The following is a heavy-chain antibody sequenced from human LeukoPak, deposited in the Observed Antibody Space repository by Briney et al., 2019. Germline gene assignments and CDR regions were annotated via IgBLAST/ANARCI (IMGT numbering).Heavy chain of an antibody. V-gene: IGHV1-2*02. D-gene: IGHD3-22*01. CDR2: INPNSGGT. CDR1: GYTFTGYY. CDR3: ARAPNYDSSGYPIDY. J-gene: IGHJ4*02. Sequence: GASVKVSCKASGYTFTGYYMHWVRQAPRQELEWMGWINPNSGGTNYAQKFQGRVTMTRDTSISTAYMELSRLRSDDTAVYYCARAPNYDSSGYPIDYWGQGTLVTVSS.